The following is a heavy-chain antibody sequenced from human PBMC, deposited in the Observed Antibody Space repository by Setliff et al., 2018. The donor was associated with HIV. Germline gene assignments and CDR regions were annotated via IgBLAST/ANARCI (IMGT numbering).Heavy chain of an antibody. Sequence: GGSLRLSCAASGFTFSSHAMSWVRQAPGKGLEWLSGISANGISPYYADSVKGRLTISRDTSKNHFSLKLSSLTPADTAVYYCARDLGGLWAVFDCWGQGTLVTVS. CDR1: GFTFSSHA. CDR3: ARDLGGLWAVFDC. CDR2: ISANGISP. V-gene: IGHV3-23*01. J-gene: IGHJ4*02. D-gene: IGHD2-21*01.